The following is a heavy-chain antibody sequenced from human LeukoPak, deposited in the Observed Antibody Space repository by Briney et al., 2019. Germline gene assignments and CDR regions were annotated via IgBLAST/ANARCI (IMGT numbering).Heavy chain of an antibody. D-gene: IGHD3-22*01. CDR3: AKGPRYYDSSGYYYEGFDY. Sequence: GGSLRLSCAASGFTFSSYGMHWVRQAPGKGLEGVAVISYDGSNKYYAGSVKGRFTISRDNSKNTLYLQMNSLRAEDTAVYYCAKGPRYYDSSGYYYEGFDYWGQGTLVTVSS. V-gene: IGHV3-30*18. CDR2: ISYDGSNK. J-gene: IGHJ4*02. CDR1: GFTFSSYG.